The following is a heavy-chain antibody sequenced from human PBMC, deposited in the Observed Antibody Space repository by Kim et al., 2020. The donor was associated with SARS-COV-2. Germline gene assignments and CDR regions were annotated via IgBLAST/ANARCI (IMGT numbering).Heavy chain of an antibody. CDR2: INHSGST. CDR1: GGSFSGYY. V-gene: IGHV4-34*01. Sequence: SETLSLTCAVYGGSFSGYYWSWIRQPPGKGLEWIGEINHSGSTNYNPSLKSRVTISVDTSKNQFSLKLSSVTAADTAVYYCARGGPGDSGYLDWGQGTLVTVSS. D-gene: IGHD5-12*01. J-gene: IGHJ1*01. CDR3: ARGGPGDSGYLD.